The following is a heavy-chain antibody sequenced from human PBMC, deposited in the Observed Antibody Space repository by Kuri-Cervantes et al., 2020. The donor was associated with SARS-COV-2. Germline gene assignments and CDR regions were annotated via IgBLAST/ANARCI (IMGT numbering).Heavy chain of an antibody. V-gene: IGHV3-23*01. CDR1: GSTFSSYA. Sequence: GESLKISCAASGSTFSSYAMSWVRQAPGKGLEWVSAISGSGGSTYYADSVKGRFTISRDNAKNSLYLQMNSLRAEDTAVYYCARDEGPFQTTDIAVAGTTDVGPPTLFDYWGQGTLVTVSS. CDR2: ISGSGGST. CDR3: ARDEGPFQTTDIAVAGTTDVGPPTLFDY. J-gene: IGHJ4*02. D-gene: IGHD6-19*01.